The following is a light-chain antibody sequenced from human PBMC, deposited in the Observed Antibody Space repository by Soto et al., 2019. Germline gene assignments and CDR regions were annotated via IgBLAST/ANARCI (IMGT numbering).Light chain of an antibody. Sequence: QSVLSQPASVSGSPGQSISISCTGSSSDVGTYNLVSWYQQRPGKGPKLMIYEGNKRPSVVSSRFSGSKSGDTSSLTISGLQAEDAAAYYCCSYVTGRTLVFGGGTKLSVL. CDR2: EGN. CDR1: SSDVGTYNL. V-gene: IGLV2-23*01. CDR3: CSYVTGRTLV. J-gene: IGLJ2*01.